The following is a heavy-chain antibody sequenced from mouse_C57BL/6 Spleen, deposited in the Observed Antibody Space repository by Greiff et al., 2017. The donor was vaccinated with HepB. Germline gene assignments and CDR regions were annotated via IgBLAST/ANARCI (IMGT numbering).Heavy chain of an antibody. CDR3: ARSPSTVVAKGFAY. CDR1: GFTFSDYG. J-gene: IGHJ3*01. Sequence: EVNVVESGGGLVKPGGSLKLSCAASGFTFSDYGMHWVRQAPEKGLEWVAYISSGSSTIYYADTVKGRFTISRDNAKNTLFLQMTSLRSEDTAMYYCARSPSTVVAKGFAYWGQGTLVTVSA. CDR2: ISSGSSTI. D-gene: IGHD1-1*01. V-gene: IGHV5-17*01.